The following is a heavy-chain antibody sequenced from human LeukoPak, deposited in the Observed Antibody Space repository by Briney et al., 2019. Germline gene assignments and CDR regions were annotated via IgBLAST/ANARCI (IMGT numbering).Heavy chain of an antibody. J-gene: IGHJ4*02. CDR1: GGSISSSSYY. D-gene: IGHD3-3*01. V-gene: IGHV4-39*01. CDR3: ALKSFGDFRSGPPDLYYFDY. Sequence: PSETLSLTCTVSGGSISSSSYYWGWIRQPPGKGLEWIGSIYYSGSTYYNPSLKSRVTISVDTSKNQFSLKLSSVTAADTAVYYCALKSFGDFRSGPPDLYYFDYWGQGTLVTASS. CDR2: IYYSGST.